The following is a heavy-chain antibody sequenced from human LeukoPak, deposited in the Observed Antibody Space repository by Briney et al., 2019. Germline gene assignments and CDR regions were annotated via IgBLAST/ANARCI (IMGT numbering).Heavy chain of an antibody. CDR3: AKGTRKTTVTTYFDY. D-gene: IGHD4-17*01. J-gene: IGHJ4*02. V-gene: IGHV3-23*01. CDR2: ISGSGGST. CDR1: GFTFSSYA. Sequence: GGSLRLSCAASGFTFSSYAMSWVRQAPGEGLEWVSAISGSGGSTYYADSVKGRFTISRDNSKNTLYLQMNSLRAEDTAIYYCAKGTRKTTVTTYFDYWGQGTLVTVSS.